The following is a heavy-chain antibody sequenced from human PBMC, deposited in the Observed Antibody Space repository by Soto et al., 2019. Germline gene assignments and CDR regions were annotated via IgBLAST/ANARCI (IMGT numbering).Heavy chain of an antibody. CDR3: ARDRGPSSGYYPYWFDP. D-gene: IGHD3-22*01. J-gene: IGHJ5*02. CDR1: VYSFNSYG. Sequence: APVKVSCMASVYSFNSYGIICVRQAPAQGLEWMGWISAYNGNTNYAQKLQGRVTMTTDTSTSTAYMELRSLRSDDTAVYYCARDRGPSSGYYPYWFDPWGQGTLVTVSS. V-gene: IGHV1-18*01. CDR2: ISAYNGNT.